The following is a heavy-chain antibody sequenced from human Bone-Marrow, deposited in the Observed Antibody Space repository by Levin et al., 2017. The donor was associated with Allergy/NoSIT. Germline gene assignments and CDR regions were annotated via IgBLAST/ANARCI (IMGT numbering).Heavy chain of an antibody. J-gene: IGHJ5*02. CDR1: GFTFSAFG. Sequence: GESLKISCAASGFTFSAFGMHWVRQAPGRGLEWVAVVSHDGSHRVYADFVKGRFTISRDNAKNILYLQMNSLRGEDAGLYFCARDVSDLWLLSGWFDAWGQGTLVTVSS. D-gene: IGHD5-18*01. CDR2: VSHDGSHR. V-gene: IGHV3-33*01. CDR3: ARDVSDLWLLSGWFDA.